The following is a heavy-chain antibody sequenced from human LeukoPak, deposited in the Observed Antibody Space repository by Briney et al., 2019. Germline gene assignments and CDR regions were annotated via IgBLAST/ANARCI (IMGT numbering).Heavy chain of an antibody. CDR2: IDIDGTGT. CDR3: GTVFDH. J-gene: IGHJ4*02. V-gene: IGHV3-74*01. CDR1: GFTFSSYG. Sequence: GGSLSLSCAASGFTFSSYGMHWVRPAPGKGLVWVSRIDIDGTGTSYADSVKGRFTISRDNAKNTVSLQMNSLKAEDTAVYYCGTVFDHWGPGILVTVSS.